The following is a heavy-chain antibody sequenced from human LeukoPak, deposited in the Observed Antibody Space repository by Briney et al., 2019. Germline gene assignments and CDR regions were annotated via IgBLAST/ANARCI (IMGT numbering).Heavy chain of an antibody. CDR3: ARLDYDFWSGYPTDAFDI. V-gene: IGHV1-69*04. J-gene: IGHJ3*02. Sequence: SVKVSCKASGYTFTSYDINWVRQAPGQGLEWMGRIIPILGIANYAQKFQGRVTITADKSTSTAYMELSSLRSEDTAVYYCARLDYDFWSGYPTDAFDIWGQGTMVTVSS. CDR2: IIPILGIA. D-gene: IGHD3-3*01. CDR1: GYTFTSYD.